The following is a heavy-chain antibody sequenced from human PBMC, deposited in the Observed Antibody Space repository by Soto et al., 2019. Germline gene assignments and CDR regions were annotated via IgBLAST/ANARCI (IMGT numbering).Heavy chain of an antibody. Sequence: GGSLRLSCAASGFTFSSYGMHWVRQAPGKGLEWVAVIWYDGSDKYYGDSVKGRFTISRDNSKNTLYLQMNSLRAEDTAVYYCVRDLLGRQYINYWSPYYYVMDAWGQGTTVTVSS. CDR1: GFTFSSYG. D-gene: IGHD4-4*01. J-gene: IGHJ6*02. V-gene: IGHV3-33*01. CDR2: IWYDGSDK. CDR3: VRDLLGRQYINYWSPYYYVMDA.